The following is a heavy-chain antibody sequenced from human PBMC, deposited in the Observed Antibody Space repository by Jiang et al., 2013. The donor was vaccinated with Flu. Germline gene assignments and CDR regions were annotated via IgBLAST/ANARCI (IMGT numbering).Heavy chain of an antibody. CDR3: ARALYCSSTSCYGMDV. V-gene: IGHV3-74*01. Sequence: GLVQPGESLTLSCAVSGFTFSIYWMSWVRQAPGKGLVWVSRINSDGSSTSYADSVKGRFTISRDNAKNTLYLQMNSLRAEDTAVYYCARALYCSSTSCYGMDVWGQGTTVTVSS. CDR2: INSDGSST. D-gene: IGHD2-2*01. J-gene: IGHJ6*02. CDR1: GFTFSIYW.